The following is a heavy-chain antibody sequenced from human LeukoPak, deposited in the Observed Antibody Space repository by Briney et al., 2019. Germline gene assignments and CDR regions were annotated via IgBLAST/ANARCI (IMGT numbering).Heavy chain of an antibody. CDR1: GFTFSDYY. J-gene: IGHJ4*02. CDR2: ISSSSSYT. V-gene: IGHV3-11*03. D-gene: IGHD6-13*01. Sequence: GGSLRLSCAASGFTFSDYYMSWIRQAPGKGLEWVSYISSSSSYTNYADSVKGRFTISRDNAKNSLYLQMNSLRAEDTAVYYCARKRDSRHYSDYWGQGTLVTVSS. CDR3: ARKRDSRHYSDY.